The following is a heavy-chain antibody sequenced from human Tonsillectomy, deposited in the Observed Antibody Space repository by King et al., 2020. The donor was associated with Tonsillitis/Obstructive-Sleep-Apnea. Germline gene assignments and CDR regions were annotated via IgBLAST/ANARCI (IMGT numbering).Heavy chain of an antibody. CDR2: IIPILGIA. D-gene: IGHD3-22*01. J-gene: IGHJ6*02. V-gene: IGHV1-69*10. Sequence: QLVQSGAEVKKPGSSVKVSCKASGGTFSSYAISWVRQAPGQGLEWMGGIIPILGIANYAQKFQGRVTITADKSTSTAYMELSSLRCEDTAVYYCASGYYDSRRPLPMDVWGQGTTVTVSS. CDR3: ASGYYDSRRPLPMDV. CDR1: GGTFSSYA.